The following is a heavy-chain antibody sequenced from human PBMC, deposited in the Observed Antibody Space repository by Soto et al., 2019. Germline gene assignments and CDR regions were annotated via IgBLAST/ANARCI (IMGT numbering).Heavy chain of an antibody. CDR2: IFYSGST. V-gene: IGHV4-59*01. D-gene: IGHD3-10*02. CDR1: GGSISSYY. CDR3: ASMIGDPVLSFDS. Sequence: QVQLQESGPGLVKPSETLSLTCTVSGGSISSYYWSWIRPPPGKGLEWIGFIFYSGSTSYNPSLKSRVTISIDTSEYHFSLKLNSVTAADTAVYYWASMIGDPVLSFDSWGQGTLVAVSS. J-gene: IGHJ5*01.